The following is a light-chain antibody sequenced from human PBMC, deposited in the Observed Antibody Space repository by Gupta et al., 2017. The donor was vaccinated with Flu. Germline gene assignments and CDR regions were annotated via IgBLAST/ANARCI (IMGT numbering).Light chain of an antibody. CDR2: INSDSSH. CDR3: QTWGSGIQV. V-gene: IGLV4-69*01. Sequence: VRITCTGDSGDTNYAIEWYQQHQEKGPRYLMKINSDSSHTKGDGIPDRCSGSSSGAERHLTVASLQAEDEDDYYCQTWGSGIQVFGGGTSLTVL. CDR1: SGDTNYA. J-gene: IGLJ3*02.